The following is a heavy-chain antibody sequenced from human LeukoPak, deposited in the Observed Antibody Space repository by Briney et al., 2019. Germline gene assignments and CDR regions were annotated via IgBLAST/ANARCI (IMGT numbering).Heavy chain of an antibody. V-gene: IGHV4-4*02. Sequence: SETLSLTCAVSGDSISSSNWWSWVRQPPGKGLEWIGSIYYSGSTYYNPSLKSRVTISVDTSKNQFSLKLSSVTAADAAVYYCARDRRIQLWRDFDYWGQGTLVTVSS. D-gene: IGHD5-18*01. CDR1: GDSISSSNW. CDR2: IYYSGST. CDR3: ARDRRIQLWRDFDY. J-gene: IGHJ4*02.